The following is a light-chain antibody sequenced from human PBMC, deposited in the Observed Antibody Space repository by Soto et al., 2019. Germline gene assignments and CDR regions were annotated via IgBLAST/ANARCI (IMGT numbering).Light chain of an antibody. J-gene: IGKJ4*01. CDR2: ASS. Sequence: DIQMTQSPSSVSASVGDRVTITCRASQGIHNLLAWFQQRSGKAPKLLIYASSSLQSGVPSRFSGSGSGTDFTLTIDNLQPEDFATYYCQQANIFPLTFGGGTKVEIK. CDR1: QGIHNL. V-gene: IGKV1D-12*01. CDR3: QQANIFPLT.